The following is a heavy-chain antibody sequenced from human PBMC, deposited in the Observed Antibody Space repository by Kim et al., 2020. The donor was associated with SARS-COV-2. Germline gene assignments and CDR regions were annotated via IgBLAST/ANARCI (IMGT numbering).Heavy chain of an antibody. J-gene: IGHJ4*02. D-gene: IGHD3-22*01. Sequence: SVKVSCKASGGTFSSYAISWVRQAPGQGLEWMGGIIPIFGTANYAQKFQGRVTITADESTSTAYMELSSLRSEDTAVYYCASGGYYYDSSGYWGDETDYCGQGTLVTVSS. CDR2: IIPIFGTA. V-gene: IGHV1-69*13. CDR1: GGTFSSYA. CDR3: ASGGYYYDSSGYWGDETDY.